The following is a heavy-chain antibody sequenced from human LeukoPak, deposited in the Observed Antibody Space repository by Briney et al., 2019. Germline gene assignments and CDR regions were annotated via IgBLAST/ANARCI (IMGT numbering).Heavy chain of an antibody. CDR2: IYSGRTT. V-gene: IGHV4-39*01. J-gene: IGHJ4*02. Sequence: SETLSLTCSVSAGSISSSSHHWGWIRQSPGKGLEWIGSIYSGRTTYYNPSLNNRVTISVVTSKNQFSLQLNSVTAADTSVYYCVRHDGRGGSTMGALDSWGQGSLVTVSS. D-gene: IGHD5/OR15-5a*01. CDR3: VRHDGRGGSTMGALDS. CDR1: AGSISSSSHH.